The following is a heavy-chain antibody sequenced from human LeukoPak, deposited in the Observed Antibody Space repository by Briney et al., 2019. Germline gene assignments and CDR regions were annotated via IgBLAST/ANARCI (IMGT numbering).Heavy chain of an antibody. CDR2: INHSGST. CDR3: AAAGPGH. Sequence: SETLSLTCAVYGESFSACYWSWIRQPPGKGLEWIGEINHSGSTNYNPSLKSRVTISVDTSKNQFSLKLNSVTAADTAVYYCAAAGPGHWGQGTLVTVSS. V-gene: IGHV4-34*01. J-gene: IGHJ4*02. CDR1: GESFSACY. D-gene: IGHD7-27*01.